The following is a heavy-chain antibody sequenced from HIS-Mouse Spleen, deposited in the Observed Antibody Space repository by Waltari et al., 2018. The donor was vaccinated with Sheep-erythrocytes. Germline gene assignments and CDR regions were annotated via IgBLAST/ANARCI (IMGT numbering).Heavy chain of an antibody. D-gene: IGHD3-22*01. CDR1: GFTFSSYA. CDR2: ISYDGSNK. Sequence: VVQPGRSLRLSCAASGFTFSSYAMHWVRQAPGKGLEWVAVISYDGSNKYYADSVKGRFTISRDNSKNTLYLQMNSLRAEDTAVYYCARSDYYDRRLGLGVYWGQVTLVTVSS. V-gene: IGHV3-30*04. J-gene: IGHJ4*02. CDR3: ARSDYYDRRLGLGVY.